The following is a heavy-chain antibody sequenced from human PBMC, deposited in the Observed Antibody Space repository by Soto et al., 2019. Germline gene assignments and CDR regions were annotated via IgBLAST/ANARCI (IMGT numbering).Heavy chain of an antibody. J-gene: IGHJ4*02. CDR2: IRSKAYGGTT. CDR1: GFTFGDYA. CDR3: AKFAWGPGSFDY. V-gene: IGHV3-49*04. D-gene: IGHD7-27*01. Sequence: GGSLRLSCTASGFTFGDYAMSWVRQAPGKGLEWVGFIRSKAYGGTTEYAASVKGRFTTSRDDSKSIAYLQMNSLKTEDTAVYYCAKFAWGPGSFDYWGQGTLVAVSS.